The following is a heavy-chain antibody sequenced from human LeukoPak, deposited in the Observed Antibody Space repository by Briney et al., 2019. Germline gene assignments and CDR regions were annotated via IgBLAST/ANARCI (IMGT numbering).Heavy chain of an antibody. Sequence: SETLSLTCTVSGRSISVYYWSWIRQPPGKGLEWIGYIYNSGSTNYNPSLKSRLTISVDTSKNQFSLKLSSVTAADTAVYYCARDRELGYWGQGTLVTVSS. J-gene: IGHJ4*02. V-gene: IGHV4-59*01. D-gene: IGHD3-10*01. CDR1: GRSISVYY. CDR3: ARDRELGY. CDR2: IYNSGST.